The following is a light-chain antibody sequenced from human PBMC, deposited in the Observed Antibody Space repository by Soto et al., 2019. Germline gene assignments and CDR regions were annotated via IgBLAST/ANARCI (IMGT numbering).Light chain of an antibody. CDR2: EGT. V-gene: IGLV2-23*01. Sequence: QSALTQSASVSGSPGQSITISCTGTSSEFGTYSVVSWYQQHPGKAPKLLIFEGTKRPSGVSNRFSASESGNTASLTISGLQAEDEAVYYCHSYARSTLVFGGGTKLTVL. CDR1: SSEFGTYSV. J-gene: IGLJ3*02. CDR3: HSYARSTLV.